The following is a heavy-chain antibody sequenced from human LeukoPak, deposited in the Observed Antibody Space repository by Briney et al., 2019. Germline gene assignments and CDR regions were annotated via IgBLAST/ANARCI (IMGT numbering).Heavy chain of an antibody. CDR2: IRYDGSNK. CDR3: AKDEGVGITMVRGVWRFTLFDY. V-gene: IGHV3-30*02. J-gene: IGHJ4*02. CDR1: GFTFSSYG. D-gene: IGHD3-10*01. Sequence: PGGSLRLSCAASGFTFSSYGMHWVRQAPGKGLEWVAFIRYDGSNKYYADSVKGRFTISRDNSKNTLYLQMNSLRAEDTAVYYCAKDEGVGITMVRGVWRFTLFDYWGQGTLVTVSS.